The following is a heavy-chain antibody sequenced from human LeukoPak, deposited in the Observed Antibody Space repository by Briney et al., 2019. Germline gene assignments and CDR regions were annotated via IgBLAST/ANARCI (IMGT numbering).Heavy chain of an antibody. D-gene: IGHD1-14*01. CDR2: IYHSGST. Sequence: KPSETLSLTCTVSGYSISSGYYWGWIRQPPGKGLEWIGSIYHSGSTYYNPSLKSRVTISVDTSKNQFSLKLSSVTAADTAVYCCARRNWNHVDYWGQGTLVTVSS. CDR1: GYSISSGYY. V-gene: IGHV4-38-2*02. J-gene: IGHJ4*02. CDR3: ARRNWNHVDY.